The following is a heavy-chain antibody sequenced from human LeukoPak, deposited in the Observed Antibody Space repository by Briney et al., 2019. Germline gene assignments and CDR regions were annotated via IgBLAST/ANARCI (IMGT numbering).Heavy chain of an antibody. D-gene: IGHD3-22*01. V-gene: IGHV3-48*01. CDR3: ARVLHKRNYDSSAYYGY. CDR2: ISSDSSTI. Sequence: GGSLRLSCAASGFTFSSYEMNWVRQAPGKGLEWVSYISSDSSTIYYADSVKGRFTISRDNAKNSLYLQMNSLRAEDTAVYYCARVLHKRNYDSSAYYGYWGQGTLVTVSS. CDR1: GFTFSSYE. J-gene: IGHJ4*02.